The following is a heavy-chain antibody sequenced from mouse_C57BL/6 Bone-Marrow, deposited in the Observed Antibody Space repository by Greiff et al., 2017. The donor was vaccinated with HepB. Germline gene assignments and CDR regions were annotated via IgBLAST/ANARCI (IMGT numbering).Heavy chain of an antibody. V-gene: IGHV1-64*01. CDR1: GYTFTSYW. Sequence: VKLQQPGAELVKPGASVKLSCKASGYTFTSYWMHWVKQRPGQGLEWIGMIHPNSGSTNYNEKFKSKATLTVDKSSSTAYMQLSSLTSEDSAVYYCARAAYYSNYDYFDYWGQGTTLTVSS. CDR2: IHPNSGST. D-gene: IGHD2-5*01. CDR3: ARAAYYSNYDYFDY. J-gene: IGHJ2*01.